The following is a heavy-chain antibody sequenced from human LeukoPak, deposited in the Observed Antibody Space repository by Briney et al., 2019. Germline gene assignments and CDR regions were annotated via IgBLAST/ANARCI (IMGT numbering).Heavy chain of an antibody. CDR1: GGSIGSGSYY. V-gene: IGHV4-61*02. J-gene: IGHJ4*02. CDR2: TYTSGST. Sequence: SETLSLTCTVSGGSIGSGSYYWSWIRQPAGKGLEWIGRTYTSGSTNYNPSLKSRVTISVDTSKNQFSLKLSSVTAADTAVYYCARDGTMVRGILDYWGQGTLVTVSS. D-gene: IGHD3-10*01. CDR3: ARDGTMVRGILDY.